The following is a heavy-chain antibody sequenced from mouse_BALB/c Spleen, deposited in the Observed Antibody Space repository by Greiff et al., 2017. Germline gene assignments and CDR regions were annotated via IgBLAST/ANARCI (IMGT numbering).Heavy chain of an antibody. Sequence: VQLQQSGTVLARPGASVNMSCKASGYTFTSYWMHWVKQRPGQGLEWIGAIYPGNSDTSYNQKFKGKAKLTAVTSTSTAYMELSSLTNEDSAVYYCTRVYDYGAWFAYWGQGTLVTVSA. CDR2: IYPGNSDT. V-gene: IGHV1-5*01. CDR1: GYTFTSYW. J-gene: IGHJ3*01. CDR3: TRVYDYGAWFAY. D-gene: IGHD2-4*01.